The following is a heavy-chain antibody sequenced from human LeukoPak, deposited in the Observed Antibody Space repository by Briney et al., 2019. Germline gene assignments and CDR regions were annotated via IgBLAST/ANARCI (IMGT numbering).Heavy chain of an antibody. V-gene: IGHV3-23*01. CDR1: GFTFSSYA. D-gene: IGHD3-10*01. Sequence: GGSLRLSCAASGFTFSSYAMSWVRQAPGKGLEWVSAISGSGGSTYYADSVKGRFTIPRDNSKNTLYLQMNNLRAEDTAVYYCAKEMPYYYGSERYYYFDFWGQGTLVTVSS. J-gene: IGHJ4*02. CDR3: AKEMPYYYGSERYYYFDF. CDR2: ISGSGGST.